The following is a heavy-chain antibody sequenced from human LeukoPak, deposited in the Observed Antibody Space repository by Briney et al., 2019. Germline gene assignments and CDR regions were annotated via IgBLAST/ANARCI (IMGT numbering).Heavy chain of an antibody. CDR3: ARGGLEPVDS. V-gene: IGHV3-30-3*01. Sequence: GGSLRLSCAASGFTFSSYAMHWVRQAPGKGLEWVAVISYDGSNKYYADSVKGRFTISRDNSKNTLYLQMNSLRADDTAVYYCARGGLEPVDSWGQGTLVAVSS. J-gene: IGHJ4*02. D-gene: IGHD3-16*01. CDR1: GFTFSSYA. CDR2: ISYDGSNK.